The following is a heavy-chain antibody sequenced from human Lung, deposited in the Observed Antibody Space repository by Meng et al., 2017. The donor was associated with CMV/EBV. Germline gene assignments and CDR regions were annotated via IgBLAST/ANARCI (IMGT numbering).Heavy chain of an antibody. D-gene: IGHD3-22*01. CDR2: ISWNGNHI. J-gene: IGHJ4*02. CDR1: GFNFDDYA. V-gene: IGHV3-9*01. Sequence: GGSLRLSCAAPGFNFDDYAMHWVRQGPGKGLEWVSGISWNGNHIGYADSVKGRFTVSRDTAKNSLYLQMNSLRPEDTALYYCVKDVDFYDSSGYSDWGQGXLVTVSS. CDR3: VKDVDFYDSSGYSD.